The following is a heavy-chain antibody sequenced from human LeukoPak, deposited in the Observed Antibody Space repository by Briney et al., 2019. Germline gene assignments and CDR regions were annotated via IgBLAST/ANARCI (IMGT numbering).Heavy chain of an antibody. CDR1: GFAFSSHW. Sequence: TGGSLRLSCAASGFAFSSHWMHWVRQVPGKGLVWVSRINSDGSNTIYADSVGGRFTISRDNAKNSLYLQMASLRAEDTAVYYCARMGIAAVGAYYFDYWGQGTLVAVSS. D-gene: IGHD6-13*01. V-gene: IGHV3-74*01. J-gene: IGHJ4*02. CDR3: ARMGIAAVGAYYFDY. CDR2: INSDGSNT.